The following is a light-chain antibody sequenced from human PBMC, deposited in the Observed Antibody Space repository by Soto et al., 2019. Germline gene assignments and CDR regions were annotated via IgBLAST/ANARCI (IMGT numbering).Light chain of an antibody. CDR1: QNIYIY. CDR2: AAS. Sequence: DIQMTQSPSTLSGSVGDRVTITCRASQNIYIYLNWYQQRPGKAPKVLIYAASSLQSGVPSRFSGSGSGTEFTLTISSLQPDDFATYYCQQLNSYPRTFGQGTKVDIK. V-gene: IGKV1-9*01. J-gene: IGKJ1*01. CDR3: QQLNSYPRT.